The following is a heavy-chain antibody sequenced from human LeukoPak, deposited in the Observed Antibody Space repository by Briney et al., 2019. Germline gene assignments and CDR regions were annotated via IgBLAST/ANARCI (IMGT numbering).Heavy chain of an antibody. D-gene: IGHD3/OR15-3a*01. J-gene: IGHJ4*02. CDR3: AREVVDWTDVPCFDY. Sequence: ASVKVSCKASGGTFSSYAISWVRQAPGQGLDWMGMIIPILGIAKYAQKFQGRVTITADKSTRTAYMELSSLRSEDTAVYYCAREVVDWTDVPCFDYWGQGTLVTVSS. V-gene: IGHV1-69*04. CDR2: IIPILGIA. CDR1: GGTFSSYA.